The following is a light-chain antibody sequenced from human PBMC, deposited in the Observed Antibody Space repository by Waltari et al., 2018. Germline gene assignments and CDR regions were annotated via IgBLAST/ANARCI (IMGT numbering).Light chain of an antibody. Sequence: DIQMTQSPSPLSASVGDRVTITCRASKSISTWLAWSQQKPGKAHNLLMYKASSLESGVPSRFSGSGSGTEFTLTISSLQPDDFATYYCQQYSSYSFTFGGGTKVEIK. CDR1: KSISTW. CDR2: KAS. CDR3: QQYSSYSFT. J-gene: IGKJ4*01. V-gene: IGKV1-5*03.